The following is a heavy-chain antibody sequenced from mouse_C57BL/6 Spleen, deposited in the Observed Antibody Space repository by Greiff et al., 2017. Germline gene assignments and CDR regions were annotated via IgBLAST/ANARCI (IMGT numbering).Heavy chain of an antibody. Sequence: VQLQQPGAELVKPGASVKLSCKASGYTFTSYWMHWVKQRPGQGLEWIGMIHPNRGSTNYNEKFKSKATLTVDKSSSTAYMQLSSLTSEDSAVYYCAREIYYYGSYYFDYWGQGTTLTVSS. CDR3: AREIYYYGSYYFDY. CDR1: GYTFTSYW. CDR2: IHPNRGST. D-gene: IGHD1-1*01. V-gene: IGHV1-64*01. J-gene: IGHJ2*01.